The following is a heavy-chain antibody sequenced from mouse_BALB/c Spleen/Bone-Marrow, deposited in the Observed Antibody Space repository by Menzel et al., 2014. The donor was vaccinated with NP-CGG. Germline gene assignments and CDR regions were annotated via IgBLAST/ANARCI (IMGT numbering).Heavy chain of an antibody. V-gene: IGHV14-3*02. J-gene: IGHJ1*01. CDR3: ASYYYGRYFDV. D-gene: IGHD1-1*01. Sequence: EVHLVESGAELVKPGASVKLSCTASGFNIKDTYMHWVKQRPEQGLEWIGRIDPANGNTKYDPKFQGKATITADTSSNTAYLQLSSPTSEDTAVYYCASYYYGRYFDVWGAGTTVTVSS. CDR1: GFNIKDTY. CDR2: IDPANGNT.